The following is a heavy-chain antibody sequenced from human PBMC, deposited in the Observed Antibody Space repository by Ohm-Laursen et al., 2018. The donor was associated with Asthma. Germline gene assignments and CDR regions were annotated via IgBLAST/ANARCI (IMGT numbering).Heavy chain of an antibody. CDR3: ARGVVSRTTPNWFDP. D-gene: IGHD2/OR15-2a*01. J-gene: IGHJ5*02. CDR1: GGSVTSGPYY. V-gene: IGHV4-61*01. CDR2: IHDSGNT. Sequence: TLSLTCTVSGGSVTSGPYYWHWIRQPPGKGLEWIGYIHDSGNTQYNPSLKSRVTISLDTSKRQFSLSLNSASAADTAVYYCARGVVSRTTPNWFDPWGQGTLVTVSS.